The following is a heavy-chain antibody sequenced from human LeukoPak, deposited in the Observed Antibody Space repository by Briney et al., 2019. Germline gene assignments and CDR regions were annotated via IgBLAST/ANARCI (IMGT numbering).Heavy chain of an antibody. V-gene: IGHV4-59*01. CDR3: ARGGPWEQLGAYNYNYMEA. CDR1: GGSISSYY. Sequence: PSETLSLTCTVSGGSISSYYWSWIRQPPGKGLEWIGYIYYSGSTNYNPSLKSRVTISVDTSKNQFSLKLSSVTAADTAVYYCARGGPWEQLGAYNYNYMEAGGKGTT. CDR2: IYYSGST. J-gene: IGHJ6*03. D-gene: IGHD1-26*01.